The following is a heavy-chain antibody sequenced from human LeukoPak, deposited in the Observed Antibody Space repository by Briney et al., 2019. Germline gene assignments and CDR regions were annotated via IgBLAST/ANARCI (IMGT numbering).Heavy chain of an antibody. J-gene: IGHJ3*02. V-gene: IGHV1-2*02. Sequence: ASVKVSCKASGCTFTGYYMHWVRQAPGQGLEWMGWINPNSGGTNYAQKFQGRVNMTRDTSISTAYMELSRLRSDDTAVYYCARDELKCGRVKDAFDIWGQGTMVTVSS. CDR2: INPNSGGT. CDR3: ARDELKCGRVKDAFDI. CDR1: GCTFTGYY. D-gene: IGHD5-24*01.